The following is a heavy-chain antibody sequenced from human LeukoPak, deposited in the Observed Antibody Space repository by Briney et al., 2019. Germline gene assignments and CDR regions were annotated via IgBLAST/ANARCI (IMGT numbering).Heavy chain of an antibody. CDR2: IGISGSTK. Sequence: GGSLRLSCAASGFTFSSFEMNWVRQAPGKGLEWVSYIGISGSTKYYADSVKGRFTISRDNAKNSLYLQMNSLRAEDTAVYYCARVPNDYGDFFDYWGQGTLVTVSS. J-gene: IGHJ4*02. V-gene: IGHV3-48*03. D-gene: IGHD4-17*01. CDR1: GFTFSSFE. CDR3: ARVPNDYGDFFDY.